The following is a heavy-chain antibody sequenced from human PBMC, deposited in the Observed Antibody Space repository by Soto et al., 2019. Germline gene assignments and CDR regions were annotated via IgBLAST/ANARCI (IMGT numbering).Heavy chain of an antibody. D-gene: IGHD2-2*01. Sequence: WASVKVSCKASGGTFSSYAISWVRQAPGQGLEWMGGIIPIFGTANYAQKFQGRVTITADKSTSTAYMELSSLRSEDTAVYYCARGYQLQYGMDVWGQGTTVTVSS. CDR2: IIPIFGTA. CDR3: ARGYQLQYGMDV. V-gene: IGHV1-69*06. CDR1: GGTFSSYA. J-gene: IGHJ6*02.